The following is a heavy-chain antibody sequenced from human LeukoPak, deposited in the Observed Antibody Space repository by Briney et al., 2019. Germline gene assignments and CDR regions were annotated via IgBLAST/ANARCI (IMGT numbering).Heavy chain of an antibody. V-gene: IGHV3-30*02. J-gene: IGHJ4*02. CDR2: IRYEGSNK. D-gene: IGHD2-2*01. CDR3: AKDPTFLDLGYCSSTSCYHHYFDY. Sequence: GGSLRLSCAASGFTFSSYGMHWVRQAPGKGLEWVAFIRYEGSNKYYADSVKGRFTISRDNSKNTLYLQMNSLRAEDTAVYYCAKDPTFLDLGYCSSTSCYHHYFDYWGQGTLVTVSS. CDR1: GFTFSSYG.